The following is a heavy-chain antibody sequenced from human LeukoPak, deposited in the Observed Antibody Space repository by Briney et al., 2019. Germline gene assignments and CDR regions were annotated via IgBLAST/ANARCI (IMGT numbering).Heavy chain of an antibody. V-gene: IGHV4-59*01. CDR2: IYYSGST. CDR3: ARAKPLVDTAMDNFDY. J-gene: IGHJ4*02. Sequence: SETLSLTCTVSGGSISSYYWSWIRQPPGKGLEWIGYIYYSGSTNYNPSLKSRVTISVDTSKNQFSLKLSSVTAADTAVYYCARAKPLVDTAMDNFDYWGQGTLVTVSS. D-gene: IGHD5-18*01. CDR1: GGSISSYY.